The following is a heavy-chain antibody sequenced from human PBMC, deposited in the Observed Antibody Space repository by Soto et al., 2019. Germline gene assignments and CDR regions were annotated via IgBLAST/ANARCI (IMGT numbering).Heavy chain of an antibody. CDR1: GGSFSGYY. J-gene: IGHJ6*02. Sequence: QVQLQQWGAGLLKPSETLSLTCAVYGGSFSGYYWSWIRQPPGKGLEWIGEINHSGSTNYNPSLKSRVTISVDTSKNQFSLKLSSVTAADTAAYYCARGLPYSYGYYYYGMDVWGQGTTVTVSS. V-gene: IGHV4-34*01. CDR2: INHSGST. CDR3: ARGLPYSYGYYYYGMDV. D-gene: IGHD5-18*01.